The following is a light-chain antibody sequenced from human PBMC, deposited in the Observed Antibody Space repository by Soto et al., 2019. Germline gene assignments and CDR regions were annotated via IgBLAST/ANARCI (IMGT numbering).Light chain of an antibody. Sequence: QSALTQPASVSGSPGQSITISCTGTSSDVGSYNLVSWYQQHPGKAPKLMIYEVSKRPSGVSNRFSGSKSGNTASLTISGLQAEDEDDDYCCSYAGSSTSVVFGGGTKLTVL. J-gene: IGLJ2*01. V-gene: IGLV2-23*02. CDR3: CSYAGSSTSVV. CDR2: EVS. CDR1: SSDVGSYNL.